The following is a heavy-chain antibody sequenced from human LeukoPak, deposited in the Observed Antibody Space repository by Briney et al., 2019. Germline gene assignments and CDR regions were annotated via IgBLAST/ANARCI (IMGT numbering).Heavy chain of an antibody. CDR3: ARDPGYSYGYRYYYYYMDV. J-gene: IGHJ6*03. V-gene: IGHV4-59*01. CDR2: IYYSGST. CDR1: GGSISSYY. D-gene: IGHD5-18*01. Sequence: SETLSLTCTVSGGSISSYYWSWIRQPPGKGLEWIGYIYYSGSTNYNPSLKSRVTISVDTSKNQFSLKLSSLTAADTAVYYCARDPGYSYGYRYYYYYMDVWGKGTTVTVSS.